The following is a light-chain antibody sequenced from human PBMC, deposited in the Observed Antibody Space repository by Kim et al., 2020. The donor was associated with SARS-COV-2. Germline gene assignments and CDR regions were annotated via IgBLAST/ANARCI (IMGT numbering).Light chain of an antibody. CDR2: QNR. CDR1: SLGNNC. J-gene: IGLJ2*01. V-gene: IGLV3-1*01. Sequence: ETPDRAARRTDSEDSLGNNCACYYQQHQGRSPLMVFYQNRQRPSGIPELFAGTNDGTTATLTSGGTRAMEEAYYYCQAWNSNTVVFGGGTQLTVL. CDR3: QAWNSNTVV.